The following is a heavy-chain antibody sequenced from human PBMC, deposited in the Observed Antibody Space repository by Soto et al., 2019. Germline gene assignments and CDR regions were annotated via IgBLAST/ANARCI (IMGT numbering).Heavy chain of an antibody. J-gene: IGHJ3*01. V-gene: IGHV3-23*01. CDR2: ISVNGRT. D-gene: IGHD3-22*01. Sequence: GGSLRLSCAASGFTFNFYAMAWVRQAPGKGLEWVSGISVNGRTNYADSVKGRFTISRDNSKNMAFLQMDTLRAEDTALYYCTKAGGWYYYDGSGPPDASHVWGQGTMVTVSS. CDR3: TKAGGWYYYDGSGPPDASHV. CDR1: GFTFNFYA.